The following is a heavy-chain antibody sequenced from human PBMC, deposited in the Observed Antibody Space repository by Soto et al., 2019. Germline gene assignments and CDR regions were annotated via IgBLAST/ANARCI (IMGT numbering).Heavy chain of an antibody. CDR3: ARDSSLSAAETTYYYYYGMDV. CDR1: GFTFSSYA. CDR2: ISYDGSNK. J-gene: IGHJ6*02. Sequence: QVQLVESGGGVVQPGRSLRLSCAASGFTFSSYAKHWVRQAPGKGLEWVAVISYDGSNKYYADSVKGRFTISRDNSKNTLYLQMNSLRAEDTAVYYCARDSSLSAAETTYYYYYGMDVWGQGTTVTVSS. V-gene: IGHV3-30-3*01. D-gene: IGHD6-13*01.